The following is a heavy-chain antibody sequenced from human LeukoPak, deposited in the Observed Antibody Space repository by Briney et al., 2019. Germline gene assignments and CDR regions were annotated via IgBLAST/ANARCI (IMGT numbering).Heavy chain of an antibody. CDR2: INHSGGT. CDR1: GGSFSGYY. D-gene: IGHD6-13*01. V-gene: IGHV4-34*01. CDR3: ARGRSSSWSRRDAFDI. Sequence: PSETLSLTCAVYGGSFSGYYWSWIRQPPGKGLEWIGEINHSGGTNYNPSLKSRVTISVDTSKNQFSLKLSSVTAADTAVYYCARGRSSSWSRRDAFDIWGQGTMVTVSS. J-gene: IGHJ3*02.